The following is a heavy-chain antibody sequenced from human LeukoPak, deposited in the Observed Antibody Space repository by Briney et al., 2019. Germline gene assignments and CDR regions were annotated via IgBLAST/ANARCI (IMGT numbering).Heavy chain of an antibody. CDR2: IYTSGST. J-gene: IGHJ6*03. CDR1: GGSISSYY. Sequence: PSETLSLTCTVSGGSISSYYWSWIRQPAGKGLEWIGRIYTSGSTNYNPSLKSRVTMSVDTSKNQFSPKLSSVTAADTAVYYCARGDPYYYYYYMDVWGKGTTVTISS. CDR3: ARGDPYYYYYYMDV. V-gene: IGHV4-4*07.